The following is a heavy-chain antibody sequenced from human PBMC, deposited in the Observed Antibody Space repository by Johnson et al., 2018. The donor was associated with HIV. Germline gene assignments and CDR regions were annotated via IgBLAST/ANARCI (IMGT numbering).Heavy chain of an antibody. D-gene: IGHD6-19*01. J-gene: IGHJ3*02. CDR1: GFTFSDYY. V-gene: IGHV3-11*04. CDR2: ISSSGSTI. CDR3: ARIPGSGWEHDAFDI. Sequence: QMLLVESGGGVVKPGGSLRLSCVASGFTFSDYYMTWIRQAPRKGLEWVSYISSSGSTIYYADSVKGRFTISRDNARNSLFLQMNSLRAEDTAVYYCARIPGSGWEHDAFDIWGQGTMVTVSS.